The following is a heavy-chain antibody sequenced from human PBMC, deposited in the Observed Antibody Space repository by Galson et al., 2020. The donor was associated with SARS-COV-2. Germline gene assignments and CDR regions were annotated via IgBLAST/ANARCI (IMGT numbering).Heavy chain of an antibody. J-gene: IGHJ2*01. CDR2: IYYSGAT. CDR3: ALAVEDYTALLGHFNL. Sequence: ASETLSLTCTVSGGSINRGAYYWTWIRHHPGKGLEWIGYIYYSGATRYNPSLKTRLSMSLDTSANQFSLSLTSVTAADTAVYYCALAVEDYTALLGHFNLWGRGKAVTVSS. CDR1: GGSINRGAYY. V-gene: IGHV4-31*03. D-gene: IGHD4-4*01.